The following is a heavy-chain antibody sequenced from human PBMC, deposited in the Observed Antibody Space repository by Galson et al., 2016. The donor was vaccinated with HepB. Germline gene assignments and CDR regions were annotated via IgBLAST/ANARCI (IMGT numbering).Heavy chain of an antibody. CDR3: ARNSGKGDGMGV. J-gene: IGHJ6*02. D-gene: IGHD1-26*01. CDR1: GHSLTGNY. V-gene: IGHV1-2*04. CDR2: IGSNSGGT. Sequence: SVKVSCKASGHSLTGNYIHWFRQAPGQGPEWMGWIGSNSGGTKYPQKFQGWVTITRDTSISTAFMEVRGLKSDDTAVYYCARNSGKGDGMGVWGQGTTVTVSS.